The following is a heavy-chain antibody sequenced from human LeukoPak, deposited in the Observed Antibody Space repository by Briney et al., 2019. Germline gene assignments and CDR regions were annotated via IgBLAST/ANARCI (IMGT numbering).Heavy chain of an antibody. CDR2: IYYSGST. CDR3: AREFGDYVFDY. D-gene: IGHD4-17*01. V-gene: IGHV4-30-4*01. J-gene: IGHJ4*02. Sequence: SETLSLTCTVSGGSISSGDYYWSWIRQPPGKGLEWIGYIYYSGSTYYNPSLKSRVTISVDRSKNQFSLKLSSVTAADTAVYYCAREFGDYVFDYWGQGTLVTVSS. CDR1: GGSISSGDYY.